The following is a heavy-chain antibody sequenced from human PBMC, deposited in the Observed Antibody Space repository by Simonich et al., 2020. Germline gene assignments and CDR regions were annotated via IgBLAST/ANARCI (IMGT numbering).Heavy chain of an antibody. CDR3: ARDPGLTGTTSWFDP. D-gene: IGHD1-1*01. CDR2: IYHSGGT. V-gene: IGHV4-38-2*02. Sequence: QVQLQESGPGLVKPSETLSLTCAVSGYSISSGYYWGWIRQPPGKGLEWLGIIYHSGGTYNNPSLKSRVTISVDTSKNQFSLKLSSVTAADTAVYYCARDPGLTGTTSWFDPWGQGTLVTVSS. CDR1: GYSISSGYY. J-gene: IGHJ5*02.